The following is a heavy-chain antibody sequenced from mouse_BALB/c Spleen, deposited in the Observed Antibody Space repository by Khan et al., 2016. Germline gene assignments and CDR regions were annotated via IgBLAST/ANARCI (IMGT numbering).Heavy chain of an antibody. Sequence: QVRLQQSGAELMKPGASVKISCKATAYTFSNYWIEWVKQRPGHGLEWIGDILPGNANSNYNENLKGKATLTADTSSNTAYMQLSSLTSEDSAVYYCARAWYSMDYWGQGTSVTVSS. V-gene: IGHV1-9*01. CDR2: ILPGNANS. J-gene: IGHJ4*01. CDR1: AYTFSNYW. CDR3: ARAWYSMDY.